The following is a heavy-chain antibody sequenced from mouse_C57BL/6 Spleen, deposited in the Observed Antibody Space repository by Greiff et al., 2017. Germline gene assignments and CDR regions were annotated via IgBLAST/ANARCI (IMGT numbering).Heavy chain of an antibody. CDR2: IDPNSGGT. Sequence: VQLQPPWAELVKPGASVKLSCKASGYTFTSYWMHWVKQRPGRGLEWIGSIDPNSGGTKYNEKFKSKATLTVDKPSSTAYLQLGSLTSEDYAVYDGARDLATVLYGYFDGWGTGTTVTVSS. D-gene: IGHD1-1*01. J-gene: IGHJ1*03. CDR3: ARDLATVLYGYFDG. V-gene: IGHV1-72*01. CDR1: GYTFTSYW.